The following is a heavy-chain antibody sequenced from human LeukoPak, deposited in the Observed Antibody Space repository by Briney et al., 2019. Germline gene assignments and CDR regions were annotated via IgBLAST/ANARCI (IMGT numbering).Heavy chain of an antibody. CDR1: GFTFTSDA. Sequence: PGGSLRLSCVASGFTFTSDAMNWVRQAPGKGLEWVSSTVSRGTTQYADSVKSRFTVSRDTSKNTLYLQMNSLRADDTAVYYCAKCSTSAYTTGWCNWIDPWGQGTLVTVSS. CDR3: AKCSTSAYTTGWCNWIDP. D-gene: IGHD6-19*01. J-gene: IGHJ5*02. CDR2: TVSRGTT. V-gene: IGHV3-23*01.